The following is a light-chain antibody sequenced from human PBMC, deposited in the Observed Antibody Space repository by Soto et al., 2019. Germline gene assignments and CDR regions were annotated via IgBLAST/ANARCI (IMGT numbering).Light chain of an antibody. Sequence: EIVMTQSPATLSVSPGERATLSCRASQSVSSNLAWYQQKPGQAPRLLIYAVSTRATGIPARFSATGSGTEFPLTISSLQSEDFAVYYCQQHNNWPLTFGQGTRVE. J-gene: IGKJ5*01. CDR2: AVS. V-gene: IGKV3D-15*01. CDR1: QSVSSN. CDR3: QQHNNWPLT.